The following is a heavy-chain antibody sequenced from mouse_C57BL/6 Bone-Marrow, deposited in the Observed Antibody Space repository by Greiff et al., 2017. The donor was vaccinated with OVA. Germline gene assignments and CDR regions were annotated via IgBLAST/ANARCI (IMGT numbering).Heavy chain of an antibody. V-gene: IGHV2-2*01. CDR2: IWSGGST. J-gene: IGHJ4*01. CDR3: ARKSLLGPVWAMDY. D-gene: IGHD4-1*01. CDR1: GFSLTSYG. Sequence: VKLMESGPGLVQPSQSLSITCTVSGFSLTSYGVHWVRQSPGKGLEWLGVIWSGGSTDYNAAFISRLSISKDNSKSQVFFKMNSLQADDTAIYYCARKSLLGPVWAMDYWGQGTSVTVSS.